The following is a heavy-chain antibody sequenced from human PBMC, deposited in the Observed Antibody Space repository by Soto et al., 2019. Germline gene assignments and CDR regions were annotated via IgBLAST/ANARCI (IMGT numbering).Heavy chain of an antibody. CDR1: GFSFDHYW. J-gene: IGHJ4*02. D-gene: IGHD5-12*01. CDR3: VRCGSEIDY. V-gene: IGHV3-7*03. CDR2: IKEDGSEK. Sequence: EVHLVESGGGLVQPGESLRLTCAASGFSFDHYWMTWVRQAPGKGLEWVANIKEDGSEKNYVDSVKGRFTISRDNAKNELYLEMNSLRAEDTATYYCVRCGSEIDYWGQGTLFTVSS.